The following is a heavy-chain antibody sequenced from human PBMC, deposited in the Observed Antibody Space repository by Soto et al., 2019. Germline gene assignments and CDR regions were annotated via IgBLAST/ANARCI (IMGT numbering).Heavy chain of an antibody. CDR3: VRGPYSSGSLYYLDY. CDR1: VFTSSG. Sequence: ASVKVSCKASVFTSSGISWVRQAPGQGLEWMGWISTHNGNTIYAQKFQGRVIMTIDTSTTTVYMELTSLTSEDTAIYYCVRGPYSSGSLYYLDYWGQGTLVTVSS. J-gene: IGHJ4*02. CDR2: ISTHNGNT. V-gene: IGHV1-18*04. D-gene: IGHD2-8*02.